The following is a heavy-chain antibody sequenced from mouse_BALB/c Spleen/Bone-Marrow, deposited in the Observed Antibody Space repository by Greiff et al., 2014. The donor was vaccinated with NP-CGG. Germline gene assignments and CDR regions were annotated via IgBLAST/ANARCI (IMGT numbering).Heavy chain of an antibody. Sequence: EVQGVESGAELVKPGASVKLSCTASGFNIKDTYMHWVKQRPEQGLEWIGRIDPANGNTKYDPKFQGKATITADTSSNTAYLQLSSLTSEDTAVYYCATYYRYDRGFAYWGQGTLVTVSA. CDR2: IDPANGNT. D-gene: IGHD2-14*01. V-gene: IGHV14-3*02. J-gene: IGHJ3*01. CDR3: ATYYRYDRGFAY. CDR1: GFNIKDTY.